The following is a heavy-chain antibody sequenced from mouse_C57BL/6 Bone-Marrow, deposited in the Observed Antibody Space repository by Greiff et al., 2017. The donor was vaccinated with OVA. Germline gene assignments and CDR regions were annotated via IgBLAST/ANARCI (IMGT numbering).Heavy chain of an antibody. J-gene: IGHJ3*01. Sequence: EVQGVESGGGLVQPGGSLQLSCAASGFTFSDYYMYWVRQTPEKRLEWVAYISNGGGSTYYPDTVKGRFTISRDNAKNTLYLQMSRLKSEDTAMYYCARRSQLGQFAYWGQGTLVTVSA. V-gene: IGHV5-12*01. CDR2: ISNGGGST. CDR3: ARRSQLGQFAY. D-gene: IGHD4-1*02. CDR1: GFTFSDYY.